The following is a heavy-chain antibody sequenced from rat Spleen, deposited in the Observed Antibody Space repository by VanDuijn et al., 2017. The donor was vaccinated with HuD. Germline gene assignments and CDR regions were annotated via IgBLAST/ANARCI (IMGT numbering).Heavy chain of an antibody. V-gene: IGHV5-22*01. Sequence: EVQLVESDGGLVQPGRSMKLSCAASGFTFSHYDMAWVRQAPKKGLEWVAFINYDVSSTFYRDSVKGRFTISRDNAKSTLYLQMNSLRSEDTATYYCTRLEGGGLDYWGQGVMVTVSS. CDR3: TRLEGGGLDY. D-gene: IGHD1-11*01. J-gene: IGHJ2*01. CDR2: INYDVSST. CDR1: GFTFSHYD.